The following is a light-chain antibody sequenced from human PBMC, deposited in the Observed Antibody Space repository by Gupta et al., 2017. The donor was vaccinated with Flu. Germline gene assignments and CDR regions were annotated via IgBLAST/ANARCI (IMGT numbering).Light chain of an antibody. J-gene: IGKJ4*01. Sequence: DIVMTQSPESLAVSLGERATINCKSSRSLLFSSSNKNYLAWYQQKPGQPPKLLIYWASTRESGVPDRISGSGSGTDFTLTISSLQAEDVAVYYCQQDDYTPLTFGGGTKVEVK. V-gene: IGKV4-1*01. CDR2: WAS. CDR1: RSLLFSSSNKNY. CDR3: QQDDYTPLT.